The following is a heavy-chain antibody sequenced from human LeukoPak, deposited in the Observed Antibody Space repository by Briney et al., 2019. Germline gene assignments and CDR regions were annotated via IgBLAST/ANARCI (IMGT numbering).Heavy chain of an antibody. CDR3: ARGDVDLPPQLCSFDY. CDR1: GGTYSSYA. V-gene: IGHV1-69*05. J-gene: IGHJ4*02. Sequence: SVKVSCKASGGTYSSYAISWVRQAPGQGLEWMGGIIPIFGTSDYAQKFQGRVTISTDESTSTAYMELSSLRSEDTAVYYCARGDVDLPPQLCSFDYWGQGTLVTVSS. CDR2: IIPIFGTS. D-gene: IGHD5-18*01.